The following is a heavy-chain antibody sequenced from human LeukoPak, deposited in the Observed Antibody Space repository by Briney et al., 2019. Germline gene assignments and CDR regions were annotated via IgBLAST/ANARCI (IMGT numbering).Heavy chain of an antibody. CDR1: GFTFSDYY. D-gene: IGHD3-22*01. Sequence: GGSLRLSCAASGFTFSDYYMSWIRQAPGKGLEWVSYISSSGSTIYYADSVKGRFTISRDNAKNSLYLPMNSLRAEDTAVYYCARSPLITMIVPDYWGQGTLVTVSS. CDR2: ISSSGSTI. CDR3: ARSPLITMIVPDY. V-gene: IGHV3-11*01. J-gene: IGHJ4*02.